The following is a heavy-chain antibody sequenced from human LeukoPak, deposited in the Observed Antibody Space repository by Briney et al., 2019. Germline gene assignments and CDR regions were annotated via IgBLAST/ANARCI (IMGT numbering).Heavy chain of an antibody. CDR3: ARHLSSISSCPNY. V-gene: IGHV5-51*01. D-gene: IGHD2-2*01. CDR1: GYSFTSNW. Sequence: GESLKISCKGSGYSFTSNWIGWVRQMPGKGLEWMGIIYPGDSDTRYSPSFQGQVTISADRSISTAYLQWSSLKASDTAIYYCARHLSSISSCPNYWGQGTLVTVSS. CDR2: IYPGDSDT. J-gene: IGHJ4*02.